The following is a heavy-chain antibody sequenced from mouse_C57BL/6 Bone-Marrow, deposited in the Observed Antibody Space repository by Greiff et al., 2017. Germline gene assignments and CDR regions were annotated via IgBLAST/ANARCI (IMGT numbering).Heavy chain of an antibody. D-gene: IGHD3-2*02. CDR3: ARGQLRLRFFAY. CDR2: IDPSDSYT. V-gene: IGHV1-59*01. J-gene: IGHJ3*01. CDR1: GYTFTSYW. Sequence: QVQLQQPGAELVRPGTSVKLSCKASGYTFTSYWMHWVKQRPGQGLEWIGVIDPSDSYTNYNQKFKGKATLTVDTSSSTAYMQLSSLTSEDSAVYYCARGQLRLRFFAYWGQGTLDTVSA.